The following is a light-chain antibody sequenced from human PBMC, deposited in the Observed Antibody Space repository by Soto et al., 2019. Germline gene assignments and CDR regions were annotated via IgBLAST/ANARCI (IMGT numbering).Light chain of an antibody. Sequence: EIVLTQSPGTLSLSPGEGATLSCRASQSVSSSYLAWYQQKPGQAPRRLIYGASSRATGIPDRFSGSGSGPDFTLTISRLEPEDFAVYYCQQYGSSTGTFGQGAKVEIK. CDR1: QSVSSSY. V-gene: IGKV3-20*01. CDR2: GAS. CDR3: QQYGSSTGT. J-gene: IGKJ1*01.